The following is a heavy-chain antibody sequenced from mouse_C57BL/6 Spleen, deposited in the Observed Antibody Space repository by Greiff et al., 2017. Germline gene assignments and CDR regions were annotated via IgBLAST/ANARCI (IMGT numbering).Heavy chain of an antibody. V-gene: IGHV1-42*01. J-gene: IGHJ4*01. CDR1: GYSFTGYY. D-gene: IGHD6-2*01. CDR3: ARSSYYLMDY. Sequence: EVQLQESGPELVKPGASVKISCKASGYSFTGYYMNWVKQSPEKSLEWIGEINPSTGGTTYNQKFKAKATLTVDKSSSTAYMQLKSLTSEDSAVYYCARSSYYLMDYWGQGTSVTVSS. CDR2: INPSTGGT.